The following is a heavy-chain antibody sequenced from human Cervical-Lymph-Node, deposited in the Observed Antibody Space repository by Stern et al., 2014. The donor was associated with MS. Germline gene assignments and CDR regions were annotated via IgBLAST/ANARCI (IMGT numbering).Heavy chain of an antibody. Sequence: QVQLQQWGAGLLKPSETLSLTCAVYGGSFSGYYWSWIRQPPGKGLEWVGEINHSGSTNYTPSLKSRVTISVDTSKNQFSLKLSSVTAADTAVYYCAREPHPHLKYYFDYWGQGTLVTVSS. J-gene: IGHJ4*02. CDR2: INHSGST. V-gene: IGHV4-34*01. CDR1: GGSFSGYY. CDR3: AREPHPHLKYYFDY.